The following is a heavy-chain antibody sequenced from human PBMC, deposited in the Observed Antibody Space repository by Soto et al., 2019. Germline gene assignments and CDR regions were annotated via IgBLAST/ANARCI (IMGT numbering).Heavy chain of an antibody. CDR3: TKSSGGSSSVGMDY. V-gene: IGHV3-30*02. Sequence: PGGSLRLSCAGSGFIFKNYALNWVRQAPGKGLEWVASITRDGYNKYYADSVKGRFTISRDNSRDTLILQMTALRTEDSSIYYCTKSSGGSSSVGMDYWGQGTRVTVSS. D-gene: IGHD6-6*01. J-gene: IGHJ4*02. CDR1: GFIFKNYA. CDR2: ITRDGYNK.